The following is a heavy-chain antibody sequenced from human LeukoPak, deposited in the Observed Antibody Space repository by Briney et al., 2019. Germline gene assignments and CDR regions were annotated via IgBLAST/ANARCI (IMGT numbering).Heavy chain of an antibody. CDR1: GFTFSDYY. V-gene: IGHV3-11*04. Sequence: GGSLRLSCAASGFTFSDYYMSWIRQAPGKGLEWVSYISSSGSTIYYADSVKGRFTISRDNAKNSLYLQMNRLRAEDTAVYYCPRDVFIGPYYYYYMDVWGKGTTVTVSS. CDR2: ISSSGSTI. J-gene: IGHJ6*03. D-gene: IGHD5/OR15-5a*01. CDR3: PRDVFIGPYYYYYMDV.